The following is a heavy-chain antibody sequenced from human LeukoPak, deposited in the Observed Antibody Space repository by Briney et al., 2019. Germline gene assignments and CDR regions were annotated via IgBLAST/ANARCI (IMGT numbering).Heavy chain of an antibody. V-gene: IGHV4-34*01. CDR1: GGSFSGYY. CDR2: INHSGST. D-gene: IGHD2-15*01. Sequence: SETLSLTCAVYGGSFSGYYWSWIRQPPGKGLEWIGEINHSGSTNYNPSLKSRVTISVDTSKNQFSLKLSSVTAADTAVYYCASRCGGSCYSSAFDIWGQGTMVTVSS. J-gene: IGHJ3*02. CDR3: ASRCGGSCYSSAFDI.